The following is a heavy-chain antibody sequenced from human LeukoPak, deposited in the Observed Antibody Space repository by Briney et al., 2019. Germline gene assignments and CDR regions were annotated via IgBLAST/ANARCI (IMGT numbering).Heavy chain of an antibody. CDR3: ARWDSSSSDY. Sequence: GGSLRLSCAASGFTFRSDNMNWVRQAPGKGLEWVSSISYSSTYIYYADSVKGRFTISRDNAKNSLYLQMSSLRAEDTAVYYCARWDSSSSDYWGQGTLVTVSS. J-gene: IGHJ4*02. V-gene: IGHV3-21*01. CDR1: GFTFRSDN. D-gene: IGHD6-6*01. CDR2: ISYSSTYI.